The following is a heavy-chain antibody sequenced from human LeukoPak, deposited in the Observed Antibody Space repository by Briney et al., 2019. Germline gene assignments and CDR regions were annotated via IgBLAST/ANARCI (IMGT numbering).Heavy chain of an antibody. J-gene: IGHJ4*02. V-gene: IGHV3-48*03. Sequence: GGSLRLSCAASGFTFSSYEMNWVRQAPGKGLEWVSYISSSGSTIYYADSVKGRFTISRDNAKNSLYLQMNSLRAEDTAVYYCARKGLQLWFDYWGQGTLVTVSS. CDR3: ARKGLQLWFDY. D-gene: IGHD5-18*01. CDR1: GFTFSSYE. CDR2: ISSSGSTI.